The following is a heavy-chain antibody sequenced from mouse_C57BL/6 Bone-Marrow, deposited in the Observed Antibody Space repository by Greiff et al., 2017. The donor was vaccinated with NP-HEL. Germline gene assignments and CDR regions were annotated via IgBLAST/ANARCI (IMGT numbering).Heavy chain of an antibody. D-gene: IGHD2-5*01. V-gene: IGHV3-5*01. J-gene: IGHJ1*03. CDR2: IYYSGTI. CDR1: GISITTGNYR. Sequence: EVKLQESGPGLVKPSQTVFLTCTVTGISITTGNYRWSWIRQFPGNKLEWIGYIYYSGTITYNPSLTSRTTITRDTPKNQFFLEMNSLTAEDTATYYCARDHSNFYWYFDVWGTGTTVTVSS. CDR3: ARDHSNFYWYFDV.